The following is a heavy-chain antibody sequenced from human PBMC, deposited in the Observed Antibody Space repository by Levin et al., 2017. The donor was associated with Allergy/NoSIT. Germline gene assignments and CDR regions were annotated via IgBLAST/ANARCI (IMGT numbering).Heavy chain of an antibody. D-gene: IGHD6-19*01. Sequence: GASVKVSCKGSGYSFTSYWIGWVRQMPGKGLEWMGIIYPGDSDTRYSPSFQGQVTISADKSISTAYLQWSSLKASDTAMYYCARRSSGWYQDNWFDPWGQGTLVTV. CDR2: IYPGDSDT. CDR3: ARRSSGWYQDNWFDP. J-gene: IGHJ5*02. V-gene: IGHV5-51*01. CDR1: GYSFTSYW.